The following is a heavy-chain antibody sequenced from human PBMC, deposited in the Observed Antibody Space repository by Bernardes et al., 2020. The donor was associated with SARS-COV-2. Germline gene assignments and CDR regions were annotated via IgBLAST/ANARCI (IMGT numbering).Heavy chain of an antibody. V-gene: IGHV2-5*02. CDR3: AHRSSSWYNTWFDP. CDR1: GFSLSTSGVG. D-gene: IGHD6-13*01. J-gene: IGHJ5*02. Sequence: SVPTLVKPTQTLTLTCTFSGFSLSTSGVGVGWIRQPPGKALEWLALIYWDDDKRYSPSLKSRLTITKDTSKNQVVLTMTNMDPVDTATYYCAHRSSSWYNTWFDPWGQGTLVTVSS. CDR2: IYWDDDK.